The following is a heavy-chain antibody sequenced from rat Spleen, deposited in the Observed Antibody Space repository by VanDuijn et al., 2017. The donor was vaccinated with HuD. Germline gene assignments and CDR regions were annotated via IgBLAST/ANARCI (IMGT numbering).Heavy chain of an antibody. D-gene: IGHD1-7*01. J-gene: IGHJ2*01. CDR1: GFTFSDYA. Sequence: EVQLVESGGGLVQPGRSLKLSCAASGFTFSDYAMAWVRQAPKKGLEWVATIIYDGSSTYYRDSGKGRFTISRDNASTLYLRMDSLRSEDTATYYCARQVYGFDYWGQGVMVTVSS. V-gene: IGHV5-17*01. CDR3: ARQVYGFDY. CDR2: IIYDGSST.